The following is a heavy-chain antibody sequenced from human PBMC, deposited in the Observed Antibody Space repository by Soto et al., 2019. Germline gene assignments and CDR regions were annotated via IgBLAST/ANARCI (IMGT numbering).Heavy chain of an antibody. J-gene: IGHJ4*02. D-gene: IGHD3-10*01. V-gene: IGHV4-39*01. CDR3: ARLSSPRTYYYGSGLDY. CDR1: GGSISSSSYY. CDR2: IYYSGST. Sequence: SETLSLTCPVSGGSISSSSYYWGWIRQPPGKGLEWIGSIYYSGSTYYNPSLKSRVTISVDTSKNQFSLKLSSVTAADTAVYYCARLSSPRTYYYGSGLDYWGQGTLVTVSS.